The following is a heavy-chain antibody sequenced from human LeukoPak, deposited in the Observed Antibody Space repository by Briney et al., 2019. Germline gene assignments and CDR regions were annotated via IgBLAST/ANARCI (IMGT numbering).Heavy chain of an antibody. CDR1: GFTFSSYG. CDR3: AKGWEFMGGSYHRGLDY. CDR2: ISYDGSNK. D-gene: IGHD1-26*01. V-gene: IGHV3-30*18. J-gene: IGHJ4*02. Sequence: GRSLRLSCAASGFTFSSYGMHWVRQAPGKGLEWVAVISYDGSNKYYADSVKGRFTISRDNSKNTLYLQMNSLRAEDTAVYYCAKGWEFMGGSYHRGLDYWGQGTLVTVSS.